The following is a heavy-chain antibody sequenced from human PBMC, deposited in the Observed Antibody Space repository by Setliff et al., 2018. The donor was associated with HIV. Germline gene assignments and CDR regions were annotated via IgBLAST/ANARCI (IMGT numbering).Heavy chain of an antibody. CDR3: AIKGAATGTGWCDP. J-gene: IGHJ5*02. CDR2: IYYSGST. D-gene: IGHD6-13*01. CDR1: GGSISSSSYY. V-gene: IGHV4-39*01. Sequence: SETLSLTCTVSGGSISSSSYYWGWIRQPPGKGLEWIGTIYYSGSTYYNPSLKSRVTISVDTSKNQFSLKLNSVTAADTAVYYCAIKGAATGTGWCDPWGQGTLVTVSS.